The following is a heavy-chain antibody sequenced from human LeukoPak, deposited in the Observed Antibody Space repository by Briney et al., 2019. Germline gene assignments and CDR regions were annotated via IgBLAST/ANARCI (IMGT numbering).Heavy chain of an antibody. CDR3: ARVYNGYDPGADY. CDR2: MRSSGSAI. CDR1: GFMFSKYE. V-gene: IGHV3-48*03. Sequence: GGSLRLSCRASGFMFSKYEVNWVRQAPGKGLEWVSYMRSSGSAIYYADAVKGRFTVSRDNPNNFLYLQMNSLRVEDTAVYYWARVYNGYDPGADYWGQGTLVIVSS. D-gene: IGHD5-12*01. J-gene: IGHJ4*02.